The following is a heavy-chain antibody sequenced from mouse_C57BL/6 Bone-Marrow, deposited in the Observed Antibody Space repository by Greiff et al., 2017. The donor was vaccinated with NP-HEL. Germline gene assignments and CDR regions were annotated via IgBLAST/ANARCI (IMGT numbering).Heavy chain of an antibody. J-gene: IGHJ4*01. Sequence: EVHLVESGGDLVKPGGSLKLSCAASGFTFSSYGMSWVRQTPDKRLEWVATISSGGSYTYYPDSVKGRFTISRDNAKNTLYLQMSSLKSEDTAMYYCARRAGLTVSYAMDYWGQGTSVTVSS. CDR1: GFTFSSYG. D-gene: IGHD1-1*01. CDR2: ISSGGSYT. V-gene: IGHV5-6*01. CDR3: ARRAGLTVSYAMDY.